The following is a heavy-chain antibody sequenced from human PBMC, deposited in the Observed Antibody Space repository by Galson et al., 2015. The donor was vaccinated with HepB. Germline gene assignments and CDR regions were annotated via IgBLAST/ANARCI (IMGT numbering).Heavy chain of an antibody. CDR1: GGSISSSSYY. CDR2: INHSGST. Sequence: SETLSLTCTVSGGSISSSSYYWGWIRQPPGKGLEWIGEINHSGSTNYNPSLKSRVTISVDTSKNQFSLKLSSVTAADTAVYYCARGLIAAAPPGNWFDPWGQGTLVTVSS. V-gene: IGHV4-39*07. J-gene: IGHJ5*02. D-gene: IGHD6-13*01. CDR3: ARGLIAAAPPGNWFDP.